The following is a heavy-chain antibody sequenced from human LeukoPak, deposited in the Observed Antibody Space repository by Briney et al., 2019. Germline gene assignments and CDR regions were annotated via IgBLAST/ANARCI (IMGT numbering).Heavy chain of an antibody. CDR3: ARHKSYLNWFDP. CDR1: GGSISRYF. J-gene: IGHJ5*02. Sequence: SETLSLTCTVSGGSISRYFWSWLRQPPGKGLEWIGYIYYSGSTNYNPSLKSRVTISLDTSNNQFPLKLSSVTAADTAMYFCARHKSYLNWFDPWGQGTLVTVSS. D-gene: IGHD3-10*01. CDR2: IYYSGST. V-gene: IGHV4-59*08.